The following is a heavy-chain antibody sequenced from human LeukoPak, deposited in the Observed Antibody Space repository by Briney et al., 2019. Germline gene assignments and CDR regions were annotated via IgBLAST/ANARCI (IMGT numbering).Heavy chain of an antibody. CDR3: ACNAVRYSAYDREEDPSDI. CDR1: GGSFTGNY. V-gene: IGHV4-34*01. Sequence: PSETLSLTGAVYGGSFTGNYWRWIRQPPGKGLEWIGEINHSGSTKYNPSLKSRVTMSVDASTNQFFLRLTSVTAADTAVYYCACNAVRYSAYDREEDPSDIWGQGTMVTVSS. CDR2: INHSGST. D-gene: IGHD5-12*01. J-gene: IGHJ3*02.